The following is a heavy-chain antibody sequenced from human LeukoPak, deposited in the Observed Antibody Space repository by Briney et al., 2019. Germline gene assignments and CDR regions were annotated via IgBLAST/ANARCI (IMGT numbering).Heavy chain of an antibody. D-gene: IGHD1-26*01. J-gene: IGHJ4*02. CDR2: IYYSGST. V-gene: IGHV4-39*01. Sequence: SETLSLTCTVSGGSISSRSYYWGWIRQPPGKGLEWIGTIYYSGSTYYNSSLKSRVTISVDTSKNQFSLKLISVTAADTAVYYCARHYGGSYPSPFDYWGQGTLVTVSS. CDR3: ARHYGGSYPSPFDY. CDR1: GGSISSRSYY.